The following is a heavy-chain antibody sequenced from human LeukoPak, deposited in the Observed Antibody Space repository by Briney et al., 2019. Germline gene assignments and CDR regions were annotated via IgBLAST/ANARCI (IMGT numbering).Heavy chain of an antibody. Sequence: PSETLSLTCAVSGDSIGSRGYSWSWLRLPPGRGLEWIGYIHQSGNTYYNPSLKSRLTILINTSKNQFYLNLNSVTAADTAVYFCARRVAGAGTSYFDLWGQGTPVTVSS. CDR3: ARRVAGAGTSYFDL. D-gene: IGHD6-13*01. J-gene: IGHJ4*02. CDR2: IHQSGNT. CDR1: GDSIGSRGYS. V-gene: IGHV4-30-2*01.